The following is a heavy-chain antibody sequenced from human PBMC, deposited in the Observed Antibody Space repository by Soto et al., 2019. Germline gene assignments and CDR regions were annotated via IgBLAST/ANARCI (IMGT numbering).Heavy chain of an antibody. D-gene: IGHD3-10*01. CDR3: ARVGTYMVRGVMLGGYFDY. CDR1: GGSISSGGYY. V-gene: IGHV4-31*03. Sequence: SETLSLTCTVSGGSISSGGYYWSWIRQHPGKGLEWTGYIYYSGSTYYNPSLKSRVTISVDTSKNQFSLKLSSVTAADTAVYYCARVGTYMVRGVMLGGYFDYWGQGTLVTVSS. CDR2: IYYSGST. J-gene: IGHJ4*02.